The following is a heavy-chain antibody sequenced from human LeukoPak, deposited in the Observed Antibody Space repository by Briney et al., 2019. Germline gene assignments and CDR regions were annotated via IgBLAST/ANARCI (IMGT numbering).Heavy chain of an antibody. CDR2: IKSDGSST. CDR3: ARDRGDYFDY. J-gene: IGHJ4*02. CDR1: GFTFSSYW. D-gene: IGHD3-10*01. Sequence: PGGSLRLSCAASGFTFSSYWMHWVRQAPGKGLVWVSRIKSDGSSTSYADPVKGRFTISRDNAKNTLYLQVNSLRAEDTAVYYCARDRGDYFDYWGQETLVTVSS. V-gene: IGHV3-74*01.